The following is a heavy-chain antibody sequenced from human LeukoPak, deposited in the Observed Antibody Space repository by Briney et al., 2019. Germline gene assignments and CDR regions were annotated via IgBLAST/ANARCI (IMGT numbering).Heavy chain of an antibody. D-gene: IGHD6-6*01. CDR3: ARDAVEYSSSIYYYYYYMDV. V-gene: IGHV3-48*01. CDR1: GFTFSSYS. Sequence: GGSLRLSCAASGFTFSSYSMNWVRQAPGKGLEWVSYISSSSSTIYYADSVKGRFTISRDNAKNSPYLQMNSLRAEDTAVYYCARDAVEYSSSIYYYYYYMDVWGKGTTVTVSS. CDR2: ISSSSSTI. J-gene: IGHJ6*03.